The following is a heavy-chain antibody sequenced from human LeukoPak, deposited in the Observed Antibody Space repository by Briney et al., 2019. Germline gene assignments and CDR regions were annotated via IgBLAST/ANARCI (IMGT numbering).Heavy chain of an antibody. CDR3: ASNKFGYSYGDYYYYYMDV. J-gene: IGHJ6*03. CDR2: MYAPGST. D-gene: IGHD5-18*01. Sequence: TSETLSLTCTVSGGSISSGSYYWSWIRQPAGKGLEWIGHMYAPGSTNYNPSLKSRVTISVDTSKNQFSLKLNSVTAADTAVYYCASNKFGYSYGDYYYYYMDVWGKGTTVTVSS. CDR1: GGSISSGSYY. V-gene: IGHV4-61*09.